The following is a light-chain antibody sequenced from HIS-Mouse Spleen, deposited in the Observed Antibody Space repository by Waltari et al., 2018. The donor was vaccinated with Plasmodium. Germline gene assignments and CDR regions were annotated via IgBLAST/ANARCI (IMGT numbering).Light chain of an antibody. CDR1: QDISNY. Sequence: DIQMPQSPSSLSASVGDRVTITCQASQDISNYLNWYQQKPGKAPKLLIYDASNLETGVPSRFSGSGSGTDFTVTISSLQPEDIATYYCQQYDNLPPLFTFGPGTKVDIK. V-gene: IGKV1-33*01. CDR3: QQYDNLPPLFT. CDR2: DAS. J-gene: IGKJ3*01.